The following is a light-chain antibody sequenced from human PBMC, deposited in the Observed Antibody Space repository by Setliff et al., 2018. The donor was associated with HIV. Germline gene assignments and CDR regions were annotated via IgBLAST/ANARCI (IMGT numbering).Light chain of an antibody. J-gene: IGLJ1*01. CDR3: GSYAGSSIFYV. CDR2: EVS. V-gene: IGLV2-23*02. CDR1: SSDVGSYNF. Sequence: QSALTQPASVSGSPGQSITISCTGTSSDVGSYNFVSWYQQHPGKAPILMIYEVSKRPSGDSDRFSGSKSGNTASLTISGLQADDEADYYCGSYAGSSIFYVFGSGTKGTVL.